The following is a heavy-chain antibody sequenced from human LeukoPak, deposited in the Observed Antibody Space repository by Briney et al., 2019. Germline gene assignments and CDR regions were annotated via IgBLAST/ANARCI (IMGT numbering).Heavy chain of an antibody. CDR1: GFTFSSYD. V-gene: IGHV3-13*01. J-gene: IGHJ4*02. D-gene: IGHD3-3*01. Sequence: GGSLRLSCAASGFTFSSYDMHWVRQATGKGLEWVSAIGTAGDTYYTGSVKGRFTISRENAKNSLYLRMNSLRAGDTAVYYCTRVAKSGRSYYFDYWGQGTLVTVSS. CDR3: TRVAKSGRSYYFDY. CDR2: IGTAGDT.